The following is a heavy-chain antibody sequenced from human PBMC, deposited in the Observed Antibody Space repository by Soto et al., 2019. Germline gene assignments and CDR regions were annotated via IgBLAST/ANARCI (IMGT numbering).Heavy chain of an antibody. D-gene: IGHD3-10*01. J-gene: IGHJ6*02. CDR2: ISTRSDI. V-gene: IGHV3-21*01. Sequence: KLGGRQLLGKGQAWIASISTRSDIYYADSVKGRFTISRDNAKNSVSLQMNSLRAEDTSVYYGGSEGDPRSLAYGWDFWREG. CDR3: GSEGDPRSLAYGWDF.